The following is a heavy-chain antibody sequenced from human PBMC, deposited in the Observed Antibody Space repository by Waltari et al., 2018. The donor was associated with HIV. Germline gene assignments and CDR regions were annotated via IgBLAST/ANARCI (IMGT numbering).Heavy chain of an antibody. CDR2: ISSSGSTI. CDR3: ARGWLYYYGMDV. D-gene: IGHD6-19*01. J-gene: IGHJ6*02. Sequence: EVQLVESGGGLVQPGGSLRLSCAASGFTSSSDELNWVRQAPGKGLEWVSYISSSGSTIYYADSVKDRFTISRDNAKNSLYLQMNSLRAEDTAVYYCARGWLYYYGMDVWGQGTTVTVSS. CDR1: GFTSSSDE. V-gene: IGHV3-48*03.